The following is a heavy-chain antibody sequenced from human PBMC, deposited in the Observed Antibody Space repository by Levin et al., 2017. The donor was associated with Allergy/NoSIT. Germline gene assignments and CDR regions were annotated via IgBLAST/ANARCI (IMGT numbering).Heavy chain of an antibody. D-gene: IGHD4-23*01. Sequence: LSLTCAASGFTFSSYGMHWVRQAPGKGLEWVAVIWSDGNTKDYPDSVKGRFTISRDNSKNTLFLQMDSLRVEDTAVCYCATDSGNSPFDYWGQGTLVTVSS. CDR1: GFTFSSYG. CDR3: ATDSGNSPFDY. V-gene: IGHV3-33*01. J-gene: IGHJ4*02. CDR2: IWSDGNTK.